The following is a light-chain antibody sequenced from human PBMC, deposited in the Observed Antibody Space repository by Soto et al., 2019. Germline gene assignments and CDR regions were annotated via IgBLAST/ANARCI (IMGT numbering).Light chain of an antibody. J-gene: IGKJ4*01. Sequence: DIQMTQFPSSLSASVGDRVTLTCQASQGISNYLNWYQQKPGKAPKLLIYDASTLETGVPSRFSGSGYGTEFTFTISGLQPEDVATYYCQQYESLVHFGSGTKVEIK. CDR2: DAS. V-gene: IGKV1-33*01. CDR1: QGISNY. CDR3: QQYESLVH.